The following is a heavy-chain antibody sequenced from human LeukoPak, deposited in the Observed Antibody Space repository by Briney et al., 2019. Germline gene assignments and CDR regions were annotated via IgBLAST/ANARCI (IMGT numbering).Heavy chain of an antibody. CDR1: GGSFSGYY. CDR3: AREEDIVATIIPRTYYYYMDV. CDR2: IKHRGST. J-gene: IGHJ6*03. D-gene: IGHD5-12*01. Sequence: SETLSLTCAVYGGSFSGYYWSWIRQPPGKGLEWIGEIKHRGSTNYNPSLKRRVTISVDTSKNQFSLNLYSVTAADTAVYYCAREEDIVATIIPRTYYYYMDVWGKGTTVTISS. V-gene: IGHV4-34*01.